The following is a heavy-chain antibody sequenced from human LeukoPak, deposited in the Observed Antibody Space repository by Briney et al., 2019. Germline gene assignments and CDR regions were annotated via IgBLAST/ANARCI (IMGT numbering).Heavy chain of an antibody. CDR1: GGSFSGYY. CDR3: ARVPDYYDSSGVQSRTGHYYMDV. D-gene: IGHD3-22*01. Sequence: NSSETLSLTCAVYGGSFSGYYWSWIRQPPGKGLEWIGEINHSGSTNYNPSLKSRVTISVDTSKNQFSLKLSSVTAADTAVYYCARVPDYYDSSGVQSRTGHYYMDVWGKGTTVTVSS. CDR2: INHSGST. J-gene: IGHJ6*03. V-gene: IGHV4-34*01.